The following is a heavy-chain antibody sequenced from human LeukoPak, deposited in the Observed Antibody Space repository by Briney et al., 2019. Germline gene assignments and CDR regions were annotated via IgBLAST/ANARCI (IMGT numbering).Heavy chain of an antibody. D-gene: IGHD4/OR15-4a*01. CDR3: ARRAGAYSHPYDY. CDR2: IYSDNT. Sequence: GGSLRLSYAASGFTFSNAWMIWVRQAPGKGLDCVSFIYSDNTHYSDSVKGRFTISRDNSKNTLYLQINILEAEDTAVYFCARRAGAYSHPYDYWGQGTLVTVSS. CDR1: GFTFSNAW. V-gene: IGHV3-53*01. J-gene: IGHJ4*02.